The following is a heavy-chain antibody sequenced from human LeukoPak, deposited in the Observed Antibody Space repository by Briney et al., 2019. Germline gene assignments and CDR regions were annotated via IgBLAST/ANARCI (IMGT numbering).Heavy chain of an antibody. CDR2: ISAYNGNT. V-gene: IGHV1-18*01. CDR3: ARDVPYYYDSSGYPMHY. CDR1: GYTFTSYG. J-gene: IGHJ4*02. D-gene: IGHD3-22*01. Sequence: ASVKVSCKASGYTFTSYGIGWVRQAPGQGLEWMGWISAYNGNTNYAQKLQGRVTMTTDASTSTAYMELRSLRSDDTAVYYCARDVPYYYDSSGYPMHYWGQGTLVTVSS.